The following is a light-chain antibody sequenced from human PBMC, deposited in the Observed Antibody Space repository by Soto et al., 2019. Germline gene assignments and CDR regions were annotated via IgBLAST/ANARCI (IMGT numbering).Light chain of an antibody. V-gene: IGKV1-5*03. CDR2: KAS. J-gene: IGKJ1*01. CDR1: QTISSW. Sequence: DIQMTQSPSTLSGSVADRVTITCRASQTISSWLAWYQQKPGKAPKLLIYKASTLKSGVPSRFSGSGSGTEFTLTISSLQPDDFAAYYCQHYGGYSEAFGQGTKVDIK. CDR3: QHYGGYSEA.